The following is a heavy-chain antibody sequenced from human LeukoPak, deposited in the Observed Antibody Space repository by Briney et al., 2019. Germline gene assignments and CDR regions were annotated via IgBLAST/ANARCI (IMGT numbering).Heavy chain of an antibody. CDR3: AKDPAGTFWRNWFDP. J-gene: IGHJ5*02. CDR1: GFTFSSYA. CDR2: ISGSGGSP. Sequence: GGSLRLSCAASGFTFSSYAMSWVRQAPGKGLEWVSAISGSGGSPYYADSVKGRFTISRDNSKNTLYLQMNSLRAEDTAVYYCAKDPAGTFWRNWFDPWGQGTLVTVSS. D-gene: IGHD6-13*01. V-gene: IGHV3-23*01.